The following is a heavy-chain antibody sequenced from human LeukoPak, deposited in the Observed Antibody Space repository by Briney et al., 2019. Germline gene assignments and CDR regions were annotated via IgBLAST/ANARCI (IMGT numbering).Heavy chain of an antibody. J-gene: IGHJ4*02. CDR3: ARDYYGDYYFDY. CDR2: ISSSSSYI. V-gene: IGHV3-21*01. CDR1: GFTFTGYT. D-gene: IGHD4-17*01. Sequence: GGSLRLSCAASGFTFTGYTINWVRQAPGKGLEWVSSISSSSSYIYYADSVKGRFTISRDNAKNSLYLQMNSLRAEDTALYYCARDYYGDYYFDYWGQGPLVTVSS.